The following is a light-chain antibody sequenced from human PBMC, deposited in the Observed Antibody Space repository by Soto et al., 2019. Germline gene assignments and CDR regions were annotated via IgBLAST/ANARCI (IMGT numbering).Light chain of an antibody. CDR2: DAS. CDR3: QQFTSYPRT. V-gene: IGKV1-13*02. CDR1: QGISSA. J-gene: IGKJ2*01. Sequence: AIQLTQSPSSLSASVGDGVTITCRASQGISSALAWYQQKPGKAPNLLIYDASSLESGVPSRFSGSGSGTDFTLTISSLQPEDFAAYHCQQFTSYPRTFGQGTKLEIK.